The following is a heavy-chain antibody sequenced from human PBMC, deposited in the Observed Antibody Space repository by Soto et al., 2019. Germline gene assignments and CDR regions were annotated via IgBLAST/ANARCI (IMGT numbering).Heavy chain of an antibody. D-gene: IGHD6-13*01. V-gene: IGHV4-30-4*01. Sequence: PSETLSLTCTVSGGSIGSGDDYWSWIRQPPGKGLEWIGYIYYSGSTYYNPSLKSRVTVSVDPSKNQFSLKLTSVTAADMAMYYCARPKTIGAAAGKGWFDPWGQGTLVTVSS. CDR3: ARPKTIGAAAGKGWFDP. CDR1: GGSIGSGDDY. CDR2: IYYSGST. J-gene: IGHJ5*02.